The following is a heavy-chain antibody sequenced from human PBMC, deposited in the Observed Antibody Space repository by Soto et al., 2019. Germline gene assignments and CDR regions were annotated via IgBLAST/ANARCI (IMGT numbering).Heavy chain of an antibody. Sequence: QVQLVQSGAEVKKPGASVKVSCMASGYTFTGYFIHWVREVPGQGLEYMGWINPNTGGTDYAQKFQGRVTMTRDTSLSTVFMVMKRLTSDDTAVYYCAIVASWASRDWFDPWGQGTLVTVSS. CDR1: GYTFTGYF. CDR3: AIVASWASRDWFDP. J-gene: IGHJ5*02. D-gene: IGHD3-16*01. CDR2: INPNTGGT. V-gene: IGHV1-2*02.